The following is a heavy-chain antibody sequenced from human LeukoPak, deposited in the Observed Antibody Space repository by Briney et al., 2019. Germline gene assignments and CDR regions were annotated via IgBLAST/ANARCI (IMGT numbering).Heavy chain of an antibody. CDR3: ARDFRAAFDP. CDR2: ISSSGNTI. Sequence: GGSLRISCAASGFTFSDYYMSWIRQAPGKGLEWVSYISSSGNTIYYADSVKGRFTISRDNARNSLYLQMNSLRAEDTAVYYCARDFRAAFDPWGQGTLVTVSS. J-gene: IGHJ5*02. V-gene: IGHV3-11*01. D-gene: IGHD3-10*01. CDR1: GFTFSDYY.